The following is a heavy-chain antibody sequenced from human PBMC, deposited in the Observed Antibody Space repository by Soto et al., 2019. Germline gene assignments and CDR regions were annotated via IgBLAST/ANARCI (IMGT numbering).Heavy chain of an antibody. CDR2: VYYNGNT. D-gene: IGHD5-12*01. V-gene: IGHV4-39*02. CDR3: ARECTVATIGGGMDV. Sequence: QLRLQESGPGLMKPSETLSLTCTVSGGSISGSSYYWGWIRQPPGKGLEWIGSVYYNGNTYYDPSLKSRVTISVDTSRNQFSLKLSSVTAADTAVYYCARECTVATIGGGMDVWGQGTTVTVSS. CDR1: GGSISGSSYY. J-gene: IGHJ6*02.